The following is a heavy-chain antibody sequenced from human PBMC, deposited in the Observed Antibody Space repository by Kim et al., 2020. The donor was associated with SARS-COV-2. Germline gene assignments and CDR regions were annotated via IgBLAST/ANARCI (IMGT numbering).Heavy chain of an antibody. Sequence: AVSVKSRITINPDTSKNQFSLQLNSVTPEDTAVYYCARAKVAVAGYYFDYWGQGTLVTVSS. D-gene: IGHD6-19*01. J-gene: IGHJ4*02. V-gene: IGHV6-1*01. CDR3: ARAKVAVAGYYFDY.